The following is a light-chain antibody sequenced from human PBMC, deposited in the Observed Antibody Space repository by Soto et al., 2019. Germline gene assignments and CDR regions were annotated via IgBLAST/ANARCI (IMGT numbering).Light chain of an antibody. J-gene: IGKJ4*01. CDR1: QSVRTY. V-gene: IGKV3-11*01. Sequence: EIVLTQSPVTLSLFPGESATLSCRVSQSVRTYLAWYQQKPGQAPRLLISDASKRATGIPARFSGSGSGTDFTLTISSLEAEDSAFYYCHQRSNWPRTFGGGSKVEIK. CDR2: DAS. CDR3: HQRSNWPRT.